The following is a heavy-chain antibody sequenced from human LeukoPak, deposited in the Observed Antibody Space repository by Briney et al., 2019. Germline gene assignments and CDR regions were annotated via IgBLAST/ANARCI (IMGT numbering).Heavy chain of an antibody. CDR2: ISDSGNT. CDR3: ARDPIAVAGNLGFDI. J-gene: IGHJ3*02. V-gene: IGHV4-39*02. CDR1: GGSISSRSYY. D-gene: IGHD6-19*01. Sequence: SETLSLTCTVSGGSISSRSYYWGWIRQPPGKGLEWIGKISDSGNTYYSPSLRSRVTISIDMSKNQFSLKLSSVTATDTAVYYCARDPIAVAGNLGFDIWGQGTMVTVSS.